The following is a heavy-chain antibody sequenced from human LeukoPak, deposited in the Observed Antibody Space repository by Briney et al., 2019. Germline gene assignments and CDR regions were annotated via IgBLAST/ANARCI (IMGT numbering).Heavy chain of an antibody. CDR2: ISAYNGNT. CDR1: GYTFTSYG. V-gene: IGHV1-18*01. J-gene: IGHJ5*02. CDR3: ARVRLVGAINWFDP. D-gene: IGHD1-26*01. Sequence: ASVKVSCKASGYTFTSYGISWVRQAPGQGLEWMGWISAYNGNTNYAQKLQGRATMTTDTSTSTAYMELRSLRSDDTAVYYCARVRLVGAINWFDPWGQGTLVTVSS.